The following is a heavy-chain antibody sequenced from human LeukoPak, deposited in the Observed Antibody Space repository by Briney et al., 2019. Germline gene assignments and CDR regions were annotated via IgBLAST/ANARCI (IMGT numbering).Heavy chain of an antibody. V-gene: IGHV3-74*01. J-gene: IGHJ5*02. CDR2: INTDGSSS. D-gene: IGHD2-15*01. Sequence: PGGSLRLSCAASGFTFSSYWMHWVRQAPGKGLVWVSRINTDGSSSSYADSVKGRFTISRDNAKNTLYLQMNSLRAEDTAVYYCARDLEDCSGGSCYSWFDPWGQGTLVTVSS. CDR3: ARDLEDCSGGSCYSWFDP. CDR1: GFTFSSYW.